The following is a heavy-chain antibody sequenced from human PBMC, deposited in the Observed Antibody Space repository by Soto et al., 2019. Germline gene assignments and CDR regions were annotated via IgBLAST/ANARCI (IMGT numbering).Heavy chain of an antibody. CDR3: TTAFEY. CDR1: GITLSDFW. CDR2: INNDGSGT. J-gene: IGHJ4*02. Sequence: EVQLAESGGGSVQPGGSLRLSCAASGITLSDFWMHWVRQVPGKGLVWVSRINNDGSGTSYADSVRGRFTISRDDAKNTLYLQMNSLRAEDTAVYYCTTAFEYWGQGALDTVSS. V-gene: IGHV3-74*01.